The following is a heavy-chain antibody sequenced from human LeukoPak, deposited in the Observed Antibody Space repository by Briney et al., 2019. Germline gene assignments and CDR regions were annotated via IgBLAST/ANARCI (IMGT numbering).Heavy chain of an antibody. CDR3: FTGRNYRYYYMDV. CDR2: IGSSGAVI. Sequence: PGGSLRLSCAASGFTFSDYTMNWVRQAPGKGLEWVSYIGSSGAVIQYADSVKGRFTVSRDNAQKALYLQMNNLTAAGTAVYFCFTGRNYRYYYMDVWGKGTTVIVSS. V-gene: IGHV3-48*04. CDR1: GFTFSDYT. D-gene: IGHD1-14*01. J-gene: IGHJ6*03.